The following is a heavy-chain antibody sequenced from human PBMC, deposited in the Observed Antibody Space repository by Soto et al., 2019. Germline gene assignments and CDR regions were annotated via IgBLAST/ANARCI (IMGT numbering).Heavy chain of an antibody. CDR1: GGSVSSGSYY. CDR2: IYYSGST. D-gene: IGHD5-18*01. Sequence: SETLSLTCTVSGGSVSSGSYYWNWLRQPRGKGLEWIAYIYYSGSTDYNPSLKSRVTISVDTSKNQFSLKLSSVTAADTTVYYCARDTAMVSLDYWGQGTLVTVSS. J-gene: IGHJ4*02. CDR3: ARDTAMVSLDY. V-gene: IGHV4-61*01.